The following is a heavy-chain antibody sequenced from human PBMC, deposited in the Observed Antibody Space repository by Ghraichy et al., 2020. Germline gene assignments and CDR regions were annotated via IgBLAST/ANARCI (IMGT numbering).Heavy chain of an antibody. CDR3: TRDWGPNDYGDYSPGYRFDY. V-gene: IGHV3-49*03. D-gene: IGHD4-17*01. CDR1: GFTFGDYA. J-gene: IGHJ4*02. CDR2: IRSKAYGGTT. Sequence: GGSLRLSCTASGFTFGDYAMSWFRQAPGKGLEWVGFIRSKAYGGTTEYAASVKGRFTISRDDSKSIAYLQMNSLKTEDTAVYYCTRDWGPNDYGDYSPGYRFDYWGQGTLVTVSS.